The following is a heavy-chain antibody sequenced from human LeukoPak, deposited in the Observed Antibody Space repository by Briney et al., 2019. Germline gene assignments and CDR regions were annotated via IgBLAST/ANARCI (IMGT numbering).Heavy chain of an antibody. D-gene: IGHD2-15*01. J-gene: IGHJ4*02. CDR2: IITIFGTA. CDR3: ARDQRPDCSGGSCYPFFDY. Sequence: GASVKVSCKASGGTFSSYAISWVRQAPGQGLEWMGGIITIFGTANYAQKFQGRVTITADESTSTAYMELSSLRSEDTAVYYCARDQRPDCSGGSCYPFFDYWGQGTLVTVSS. CDR1: GGTFSSYA. V-gene: IGHV1-69*01.